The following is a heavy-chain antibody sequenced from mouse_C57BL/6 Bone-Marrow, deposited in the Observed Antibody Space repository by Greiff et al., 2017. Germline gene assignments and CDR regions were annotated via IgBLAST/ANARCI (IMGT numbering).Heavy chain of an antibody. J-gene: IGHJ3*01. V-gene: IGHV14-3*01. D-gene: IGHD1-1*01. CDR3: ASPITTVVATPFAY. Sequence: VQLKQSVAELVRPGASVKLSCTASGFNIKNTYMHWVKQRPEQGLAWIGRIDPANGNTKYAPKFQGKATITADTSSNTAYLQLSSLTSEDTAIYYCASPITTVVATPFAYWGQGTLVTVSA. CDR1: GFNIKNTY. CDR2: IDPANGNT.